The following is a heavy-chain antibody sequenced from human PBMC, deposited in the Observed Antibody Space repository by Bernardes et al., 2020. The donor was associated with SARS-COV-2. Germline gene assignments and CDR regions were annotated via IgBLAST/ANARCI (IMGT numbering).Heavy chain of an antibody. CDR3: AIESTVTHYYYYYGMDV. J-gene: IGHJ6*02. CDR1: GFTFSSYG. V-gene: IGHV3-33*01. D-gene: IGHD4-4*01. CDR2: IWYDGSNK. Sequence: SLRLSCAASGFTFSSYGMHWVRQAPGTGLEWVAVIWYDGSNKYYADSVKGRFTISRDNSKNTLYLQMNSLRAEDTAVYYCAIESTVTHYYYYYGMDVWGQGTTVTVSS.